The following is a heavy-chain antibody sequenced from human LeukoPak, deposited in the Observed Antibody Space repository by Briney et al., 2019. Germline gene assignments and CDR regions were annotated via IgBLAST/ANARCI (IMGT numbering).Heavy chain of an antibody. D-gene: IGHD5-24*01. CDR3: ARGLLDDYTHPAAFDI. CDR1: GGSISSGSYY. CDR2: IYTSGST. V-gene: IGHV4-61*02. Sequence: SQTLSLTCTVSGGSISSGSYYWSWIRQPAGKGLEWIGRIYTSGSTNYNPSLKSRVTISADTSKNQFSLKLSSVTAADTAVYYCARGLLDDYTHPAAFDIWGQGTMVTVSS. J-gene: IGHJ3*02.